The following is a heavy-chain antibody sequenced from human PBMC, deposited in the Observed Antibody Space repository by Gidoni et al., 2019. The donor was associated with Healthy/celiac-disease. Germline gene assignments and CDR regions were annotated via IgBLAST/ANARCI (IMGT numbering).Heavy chain of an antibody. Sequence: QVQLVESGGGVVQPGRSLRLSCAASGFTFSSYAMHWVRQAPGKGLEWVAVISYDGSNKYYADSVKGRFTISGDNSKNTLYLQMNSLRAEDTAVYYCARDLAYSSGYYLLDYWGQGTLVTVSS. D-gene: IGHD3-22*01. CDR2: ISYDGSNK. CDR3: ARDLAYSSGYYLLDY. V-gene: IGHV3-30-3*01. CDR1: GFTFSSYA. J-gene: IGHJ4*02.